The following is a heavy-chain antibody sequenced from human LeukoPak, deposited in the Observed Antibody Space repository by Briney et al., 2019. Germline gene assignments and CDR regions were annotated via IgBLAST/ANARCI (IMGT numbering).Heavy chain of an antibody. Sequence: PSETLSLTCTVSGVSISSGGYYWSWIRQHPGKGLEWIGYIYYSGSTYYNPSLKSRVTISVDTSKNQFSLKLSSVTAADTAVYYCAREGHDYGAYWGQGTLVTVSS. V-gene: IGHV4-31*03. CDR2: IYYSGST. CDR3: AREGHDYGAY. J-gene: IGHJ4*02. D-gene: IGHD4-17*01. CDR1: GVSISSGGYY.